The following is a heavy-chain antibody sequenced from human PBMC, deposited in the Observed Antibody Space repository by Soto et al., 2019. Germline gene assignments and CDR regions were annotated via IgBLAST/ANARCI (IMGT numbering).Heavy chain of an antibody. V-gene: IGHV3-23*01. D-gene: IGHD3-10*01. CDR2: ISGSGGST. Sequence: EVQLLESGGGLVQPGGSLRLSCAASGFTFSSYAMSWVRQAPGKGLEWVSAISGSGGSTYYADSVKGRFTISRDNSKNTLYLQMNSLRAEDTAVYYCAKVGYYGSGSYYNLYYMDVWGKGTTVTVSS. CDR3: AKVGYYGSGSYYNLYYMDV. CDR1: GFTFSSYA. J-gene: IGHJ6*03.